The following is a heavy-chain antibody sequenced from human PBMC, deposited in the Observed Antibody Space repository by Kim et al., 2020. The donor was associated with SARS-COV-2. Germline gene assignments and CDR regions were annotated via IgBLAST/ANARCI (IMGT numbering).Heavy chain of an antibody. D-gene: IGHD6-13*01. CDR3: AKKGITERGQWYFDI. J-gene: IGHJ2*01. CDR1: GFTFISFA. CDR2: LSDSGGDT. V-gene: IGHV3-23*01. Sequence: GGSLRLSCAASGFTFISFAMTWVRQAPGKGLEWVSILSDSGGDTFYADSVKGRFTISRDNSMNTLYLQMNSLRAEDTAVYYCAKKGITERGQWYFDIWGRGTLVTVSS.